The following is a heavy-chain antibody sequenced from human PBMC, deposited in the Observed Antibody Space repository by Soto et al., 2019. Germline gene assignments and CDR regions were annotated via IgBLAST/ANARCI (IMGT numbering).Heavy chain of an antibody. CDR1: GYTLTSYG. Sequence: QVQLVQSGAEVKKPGASVKVSCKASGYTLTSYGISWVRQAPGQGLEWMGWISAYNGNTNYAQKLQGRVTMTTDTSTSTAYMELRSLRSDDTAVYYCARDSYYYDSSGYYPPDDAFDIWGQGTMVTVSS. J-gene: IGHJ3*02. D-gene: IGHD3-22*01. V-gene: IGHV1-18*01. CDR2: ISAYNGNT. CDR3: ARDSYYYDSSGYYPPDDAFDI.